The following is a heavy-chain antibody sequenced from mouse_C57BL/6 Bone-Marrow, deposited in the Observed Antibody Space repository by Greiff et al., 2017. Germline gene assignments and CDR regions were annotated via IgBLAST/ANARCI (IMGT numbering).Heavy chain of an antibody. CDR1: GYTFTDYE. V-gene: IGHV1-15*01. Sequence: VQLQESGAELVRPGASVTLSCKASGYTFTDYEMHWVKQTPVHGLEWIGAIDPETGGTAYNQKFKGKAILTADKSSSTAYMELRSLTSEDSAVYCGTGSAYYFDYWGQGTTLTVSS. J-gene: IGHJ2*01. CDR2: IDPETGGT. CDR3: TGSAYYFDY.